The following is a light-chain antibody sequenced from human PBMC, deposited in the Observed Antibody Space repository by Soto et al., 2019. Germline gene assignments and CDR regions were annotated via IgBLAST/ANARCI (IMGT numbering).Light chain of an antibody. Sequence: LTQPASVSGSPGQSITISCTGTSSDVGAYNFVSWYQHHPGRAPKLIIYELTILPSGVSNRFSGSKSGNTASLTISGLQAEDEADYYCSSYTTSAPYVFGSGTKVTVL. CDR2: ELT. CDR3: SSYTTSAPYV. J-gene: IGLJ1*01. V-gene: IGLV2-14*01. CDR1: SSDVGAYNF.